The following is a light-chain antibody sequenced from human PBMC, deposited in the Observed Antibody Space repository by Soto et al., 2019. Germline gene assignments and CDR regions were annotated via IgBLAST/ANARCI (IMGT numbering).Light chain of an antibody. V-gene: IGLV2-18*02. CDR3: SSYTSSSTLVGVV. CDR1: GSDVGGYNR. J-gene: IGLJ2*01. Sequence: QSVLTQPPSVSGSPGQSVTISCTGTGSDVGGYNRLSWYQQPPGTAPKLMIYEVSNRPSGVSNRFSGSKSGNTASLTISGLQAEDEADYYCSSYTSSSTLVGVVFGGGTKLTVL. CDR2: EVS.